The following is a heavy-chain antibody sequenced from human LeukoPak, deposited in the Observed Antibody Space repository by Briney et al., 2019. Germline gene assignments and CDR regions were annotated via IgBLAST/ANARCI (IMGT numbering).Heavy chain of an antibody. V-gene: IGHV1-3*01. CDR2: IGSGNGNT. Sequence: GASLKASCKPSGYTFTSYAMHWVPQAPGQRLEWRGWIGSGNGNTIYSPKFQGRVTITRDTSASTAYMELSSLRSEDTAVYYCARAIVVVPAAMAGLYNWFDPWGQGTLVTVSS. D-gene: IGHD2-2*01. CDR1: GYTFTSYA. J-gene: IGHJ5*02. CDR3: ARAIVVVPAAMAGLYNWFDP.